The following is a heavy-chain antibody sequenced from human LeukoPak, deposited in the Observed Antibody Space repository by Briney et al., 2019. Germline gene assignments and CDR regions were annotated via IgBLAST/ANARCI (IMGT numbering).Heavy chain of an antibody. J-gene: IGHJ6*02. CDR1: GYTFTSYY. Sequence: ASVKVSCTASGYTFTSYYMHWERQAPGQGLEWMGIINPSGGSKSYAQKFQGRVTMTRDTSTSTVYMELSSLRSEDTAVYYCARPTVPNRACGMDVWGQGTTVTVSS. CDR2: INPSGGSK. V-gene: IGHV1-46*01. CDR3: ARPTVPNRACGMDV. D-gene: IGHD4-11*01.